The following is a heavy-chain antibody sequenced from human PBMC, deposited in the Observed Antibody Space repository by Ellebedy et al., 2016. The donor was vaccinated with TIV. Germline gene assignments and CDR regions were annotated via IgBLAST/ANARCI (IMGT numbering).Heavy chain of an antibody. J-gene: IGHJ6*02. D-gene: IGHD2-21*01. V-gene: IGHV1-2*02. CDR1: GRTLTGYY. Sequence: ASVKVSCKASGRTLTGYYIHWVRQAPGQGLEWVGWLNPDSSDTNYALEFRGRITMTTDASTRTAYMELRSLRSDDTAVYYCARDLGLYCGADCFYAMDVWGQGTTVTVSS. CDR3: ARDLGLYCGADCFYAMDV. CDR2: LNPDSSDT.